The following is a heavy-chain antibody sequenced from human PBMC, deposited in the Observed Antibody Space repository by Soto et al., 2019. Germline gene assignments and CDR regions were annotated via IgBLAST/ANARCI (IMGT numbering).Heavy chain of an antibody. J-gene: IGHJ2*01. CDR3: AREEWQWDSPLHWYFDL. Sequence: HPGGSLRLSCAASEFTFSSYEMNWVRQAPGKGLEWVSKISSSGSTKNYADSVKGRFTISRDNAKNSLYLQMNSLRAEDTAVYYCAREEWQWDSPLHWYFDLWGRGTLVTVSS. CDR2: ISSSGSTK. V-gene: IGHV3-48*03. CDR1: EFTFSSYE. D-gene: IGHD1-26*01.